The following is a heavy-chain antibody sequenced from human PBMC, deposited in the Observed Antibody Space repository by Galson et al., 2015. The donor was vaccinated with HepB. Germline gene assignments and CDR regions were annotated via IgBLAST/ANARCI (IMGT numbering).Heavy chain of an antibody. CDR2: ISGSGGST. D-gene: IGHD2-2*01. CDR1: GFTFSSYA. Sequence: SLRLSCAASGFTFSSYAMSWVRQAPGKGLEWVSAISGSGGSTYYADSVKGRFTISRDNSKDTLYLQMNSLRAEDTAVYYCAKANPLGYCSSTSCPRDYFDYWGQGTLVTVSS. CDR3: AKANPLGYCSSTSCPRDYFDY. J-gene: IGHJ4*02. V-gene: IGHV3-23*01.